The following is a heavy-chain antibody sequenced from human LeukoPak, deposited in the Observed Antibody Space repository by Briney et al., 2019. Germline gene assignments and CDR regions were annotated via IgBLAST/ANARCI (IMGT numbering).Heavy chain of an antibody. CDR2: INHSGST. D-gene: IGHD3-9*01. J-gene: IGHJ3*02. CDR1: GGSFSGYY. CDR3: ARGGRLRYFDWVPQKDAFDI. V-gene: IGHV4-34*01. Sequence: SETLSLTCAVYGGSFSGYYWSWIRQPPGKGLEWIGEINHSGSTNYNPSLKSRVTISVDTSKNQFSLKLSSVTAADTAVYYCARGGRLRYFDWVPQKDAFDIWGQGTMVTVSS.